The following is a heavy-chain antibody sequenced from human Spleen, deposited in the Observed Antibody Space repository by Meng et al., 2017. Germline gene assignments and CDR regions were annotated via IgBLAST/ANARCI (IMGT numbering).Heavy chain of an antibody. D-gene: IGHD4-11*01. CDR2: INSDGSSV. V-gene: IGHV3-74*02. Sequence: EVQLLESGGGLVQPGGSLRLSCAASGFTFSTFWMHWVRQAPGKGLVWVSRINSDGSSVNYADSVKGRFTISRDNAKNTLYLQLNSLRAEDTAVYYCARSDYSYWGQGTLVTVSS. J-gene: IGHJ4*02. CDR1: GFTFSTFW. CDR3: ARSDYSY.